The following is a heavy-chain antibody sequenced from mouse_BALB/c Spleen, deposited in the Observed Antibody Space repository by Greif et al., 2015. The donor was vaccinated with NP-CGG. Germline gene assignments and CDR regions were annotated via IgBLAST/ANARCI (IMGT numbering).Heavy chain of an antibody. V-gene: IGHV5-15*02. CDR1: GFTFSDYG. J-gene: IGHJ4*01. CDR3: ASYYGNYYYAMDY. CDR2: ISNLAYSI. Sequence: EVQGVESGGGLVQPGGSRKLSCAASGFTFSDYGMAWVQQAPGKGPEWVAFISNLAYSIYYADTVTGRFTISRENAKNTLYLEMSSLRSEDTAMYYCASYYGNYYYAMDYWGQGTSVTVSS. D-gene: IGHD2-1*01.